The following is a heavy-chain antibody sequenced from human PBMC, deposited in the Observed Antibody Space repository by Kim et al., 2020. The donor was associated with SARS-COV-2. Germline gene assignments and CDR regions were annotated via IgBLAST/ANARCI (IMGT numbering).Heavy chain of an antibody. D-gene: IGHD3-9*01. V-gene: IGHV4-34*01. CDR3: ARAGRRYYDILTGATRGFDY. J-gene: IGHJ4*02. Sequence: RVTISVDTSKNQFSLKLSAVTAADTAVYYCARAGRRYYDILTGATRGFDYWGQGTLVTVSS.